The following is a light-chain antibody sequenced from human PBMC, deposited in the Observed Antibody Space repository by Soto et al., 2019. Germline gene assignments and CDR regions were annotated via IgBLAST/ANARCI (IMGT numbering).Light chain of an antibody. CDR1: SSNIGSNT. V-gene: IGLV1-44*01. CDR3: AAWDDSLNGFYV. CDR2: SNN. J-gene: IGLJ1*01. Sequence: QSVLTQPPSAPGTPGQRVTISCSGSSSNIGSNTVNWYQQLPGTAPKLVIYSNNQRPSGVPDRLSGSKSGTSASLAISGLQSEDEADYYCAAWDDSLNGFYVFGTGTKVTVL.